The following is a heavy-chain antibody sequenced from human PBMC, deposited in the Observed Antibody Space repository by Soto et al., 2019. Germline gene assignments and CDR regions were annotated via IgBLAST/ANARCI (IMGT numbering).Heavy chain of an antibody. CDR3: ARDGDRVTARH. J-gene: IGHJ4*02. Sequence: QVQVVQSGAEVTQPGSSVKVSCKVSGGTFSTYSISWVRQDPGQGLKWVGGIMTICGAAKHAQKFQGRVTTTADYSTSTVYMEFSGMRSDATAVYFCARDGDRVTARHWGQGTLVTVSS. D-gene: IGHD7-27*01. V-gene: IGHV1-69*01. CDR2: IMTICGAA. CDR1: GGTFSTYS.